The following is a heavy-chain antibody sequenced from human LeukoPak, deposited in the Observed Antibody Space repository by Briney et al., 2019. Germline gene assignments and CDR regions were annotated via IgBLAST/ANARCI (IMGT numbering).Heavy chain of an antibody. CDR1: GGSISSSSYF. V-gene: IGHV4-39*01. CDR3: AKLPNRSTTCSGGDCYYMDV. CDR2: IYYSGRT. Sequence: SETLSLTCTVSGGSISSSSYFWGWIRQPPGKGLEWIGSIYYSGRTYYNLSLKSRVTISVDTSKNQFFLKLSSVTAADTAVYYCAKLPNRSTTCSGGDCYYMDVWGKGTTVTVSS. D-gene: IGHD2-2*01. J-gene: IGHJ6*03.